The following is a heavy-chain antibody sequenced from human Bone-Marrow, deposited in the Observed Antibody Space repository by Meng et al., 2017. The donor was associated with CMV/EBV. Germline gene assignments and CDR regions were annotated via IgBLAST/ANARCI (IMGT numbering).Heavy chain of an antibody. CDR1: GYTFTSYD. CDR2: MNPNSGNT. D-gene: IGHD2-2*02. J-gene: IGHJ6*02. CDR3: ARGAPLGRCSSTSCYTRGIIVYYYGMDV. Sequence: ASVKVSCKASGYTFTSYDINWVRQATGQGLEWMGWMNPNSGNTGYAQKFQGRVTITTDESTSTAYMELSSLRSEDTAVYYCARGAPLGRCSSTSCYTRGIIVYYYGMDVWGQGTTVTVSS. V-gene: IGHV1-8*01.